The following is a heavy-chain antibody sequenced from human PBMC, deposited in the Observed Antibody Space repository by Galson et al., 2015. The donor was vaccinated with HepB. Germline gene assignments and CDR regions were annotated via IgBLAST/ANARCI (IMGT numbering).Heavy chain of an antibody. J-gene: IGHJ6*03. CDR3: ARDHIATNFWSGYYYYYYMDV. Sequence: SVKVSCKASGGTFSSYAISWVRQAPGQGLEWMGGIIPILGIANYAQKFQGRVTITADKSTSTAYMELSSLRSEDTAVYYCARDHIATNFWSGYYYYYYMDVWGKGTTVTVSS. CDR2: IIPILGIA. V-gene: IGHV1-69*10. CDR1: GGTFSSYA. D-gene: IGHD3-3*01.